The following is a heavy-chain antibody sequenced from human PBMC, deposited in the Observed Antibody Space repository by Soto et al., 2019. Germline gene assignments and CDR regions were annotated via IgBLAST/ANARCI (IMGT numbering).Heavy chain of an antibody. CDR1: GYTFTSYA. J-gene: IGHJ4*02. CDR3: ARVGPSRAVAGTGEYYCDY. D-gene: IGHD6-19*01. Sequence: ASVKVSCKASGYTFTSYAMHWVRQAPGQRLEWMGWINAGNGNTKYSQKFQGRVTITRDTSASTAYMELSSLRSEDTAVYYCARVGPSRAVAGTGEYYCDYWGQGTLVTVSS. V-gene: IGHV1-3*01. CDR2: INAGNGNT.